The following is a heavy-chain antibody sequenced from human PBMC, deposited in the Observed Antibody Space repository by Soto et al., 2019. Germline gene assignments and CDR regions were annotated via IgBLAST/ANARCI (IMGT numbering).Heavy chain of an antibody. CDR2: IKSDGSIT. V-gene: IGHV3-74*01. CDR3: ARGGVTGGGDY. CDR1: GFTFSNYW. D-gene: IGHD2-21*02. J-gene: IGHJ4*02. Sequence: EVQLVESGGGLVQPGGSLRVSCAASGFTFSNYWMHWVRQGPGKGLAWVSRIKSDGSITGYADSVKGRFTISRDNAKNPLYLQMNSLRAEDTAVYYCARGGVTGGGDYWGQGTLVTVSS.